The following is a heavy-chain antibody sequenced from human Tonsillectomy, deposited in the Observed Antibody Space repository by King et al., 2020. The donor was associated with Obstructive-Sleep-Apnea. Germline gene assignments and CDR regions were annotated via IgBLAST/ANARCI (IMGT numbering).Heavy chain of an antibody. Sequence: QLQESGPGLVKPSETLSLTCTVSGGSISSYYWSWIRQPAGKGLEWIGRIYTSGSTNYNPSLQRRVTMSVDTSKHQFSLKLSSVTAADTAVYYCARGPYIAAALYYFDYWGQGTLVTVSS. D-gene: IGHD6-13*01. CDR1: GGSISSYY. J-gene: IGHJ4*02. V-gene: IGHV4-4*07. CDR3: ARGPYIAAALYYFDY. CDR2: IYTSGST.